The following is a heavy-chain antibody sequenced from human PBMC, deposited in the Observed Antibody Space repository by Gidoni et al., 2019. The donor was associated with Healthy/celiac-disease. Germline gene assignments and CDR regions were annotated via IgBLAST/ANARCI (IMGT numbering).Heavy chain of an antibody. Sequence: QVQLQESGPGLVKPSETLSLTCTVSGGSIRSYYWSWIRQPPGKGLEWIGYIYYSGSTNYTPSLKSRVTISVDTSKNHFSLKLGSGPPADTAGYSCARVQAGTGAGDWFDPWGQGTLVTVSS. CDR1: GGSIRSYY. V-gene: IGHV4-59*01. CDR3: ARVQAGTGAGDWFDP. CDR2: IYYSGST. D-gene: IGHD6-13*01. J-gene: IGHJ5*02.